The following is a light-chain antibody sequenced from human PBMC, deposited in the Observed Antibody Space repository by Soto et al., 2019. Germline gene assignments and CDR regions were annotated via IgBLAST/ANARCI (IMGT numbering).Light chain of an antibody. V-gene: IGKV3-15*01. CDR3: QQYNNWPLT. CDR1: QSVSSN. Sequence: EIVMTQSPATLSVSPGERATISCRASQSVSSNLAWYQQKPGQAPRLLIYGSSTRATGIPARFSGSGSGTDFTLTISSLKSEDFAVYYCQQYNNWPLTFGGGTKVEIK. J-gene: IGKJ4*01. CDR2: GSS.